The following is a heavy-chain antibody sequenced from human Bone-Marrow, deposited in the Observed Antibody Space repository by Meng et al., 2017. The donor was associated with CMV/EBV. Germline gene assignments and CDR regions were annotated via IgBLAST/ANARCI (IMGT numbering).Heavy chain of an antibody. J-gene: IGHJ4*02. CDR1: GYTFTSYG. Sequence: VQLVQAGAEVKKPWASAKVSCKASGYTFTSYGISWVRQAPGQGLEWMGWISAYNGNTNYAQKLQGRVTMTTDTSTSTAYMELRSLRSYDTAVYYCARVGWLVPSSGLDYWGQGTLVTVSS. D-gene: IGHD6-19*01. CDR3: ARVGWLVPSSGLDY. V-gene: IGHV1-18*01. CDR2: ISAYNGNT.